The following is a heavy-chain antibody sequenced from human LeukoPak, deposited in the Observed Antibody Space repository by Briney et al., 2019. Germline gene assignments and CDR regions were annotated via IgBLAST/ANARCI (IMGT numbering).Heavy chain of an antibody. Sequence: ASVKVSCEVSGYTLTDYSMHWVRQAPGKGLEWMGGFNPEDGGTIYAQKFQGRVTMIEDTSTDTAYMELTSLRSDDTAVYYCAAGGTITTEFDFWGQGTLVTVSS. V-gene: IGHV1-24*01. D-gene: IGHD4-11*01. CDR3: AAGGTITTEFDF. CDR2: FNPEDGGT. CDR1: GYTLTDYS. J-gene: IGHJ4*02.